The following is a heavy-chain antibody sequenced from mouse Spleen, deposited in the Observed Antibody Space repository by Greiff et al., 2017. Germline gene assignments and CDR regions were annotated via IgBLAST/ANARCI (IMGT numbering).Heavy chain of an antibody. Sequence: VKLMESGAELVRPGTSVKVSCKASGYAFTNYLIEWVKQRPGQGLEWIGVINPGSGGTNYNEKFKGKATLTADKSSSTAYMQLSSLTSEDSAVYFCARGGGGWYFDVWGAGTTVTVSS. J-gene: IGHJ1*01. CDR3: ARGGGGWYFDV. V-gene: IGHV1-54*01. CDR1: GYAFTNYL. CDR2: INPGSGGT.